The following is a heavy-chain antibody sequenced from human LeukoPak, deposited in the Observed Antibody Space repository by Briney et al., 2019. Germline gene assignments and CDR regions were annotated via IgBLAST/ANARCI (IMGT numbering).Heavy chain of an antibody. V-gene: IGHV3-30-3*01. J-gene: IGHJ4*02. Sequence: PGRSLRLSCAASGFTFSSYAMHWVRQAPGKGPEWVAVISYDGSNKYYADSVKGRFTISRDNSKNTLYLQMNSLRAEDTAVYYCARDQGDHKTDTAMVKDYWGQGTLVTVSS. CDR2: ISYDGSNK. CDR1: GFTFSSYA. CDR3: ARDQGDHKTDTAMVKDY. D-gene: IGHD5-18*01.